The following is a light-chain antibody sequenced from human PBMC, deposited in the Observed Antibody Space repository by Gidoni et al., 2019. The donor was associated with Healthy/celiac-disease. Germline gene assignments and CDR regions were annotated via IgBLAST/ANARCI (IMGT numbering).Light chain of an antibody. Sequence: DIQLTQSPSFLFASVGDRVTITCRASQGISSYLAWYQQKPGKAPKLLIYAASTLQSGVPSRFSGSGSGTEFTLTISSLQPEDFATYYCQQLNSYPVFTFGPGTKVDIK. CDR3: QQLNSYPVFT. V-gene: IGKV1-9*01. CDR2: AAS. CDR1: QGISSY. J-gene: IGKJ3*01.